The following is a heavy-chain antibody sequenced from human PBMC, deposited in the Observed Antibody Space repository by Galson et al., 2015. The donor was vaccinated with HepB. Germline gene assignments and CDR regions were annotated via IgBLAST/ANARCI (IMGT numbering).Heavy chain of an antibody. CDR3: AANSESRN. CDR2: IYSNGVT. V-gene: IGHV3-66*01. J-gene: IGHJ4*02. Sequence: SLRLSCAASGFTVSNNYMSWVRQAPGKGLEWVSLIYSNGVTKYADSVKGRFTISRDNSKNTLFLQMSSLRADDTAVYYCAANSESRNWGQGTLVTVSS. CDR1: GFTVSNNY. D-gene: IGHD1-26*01.